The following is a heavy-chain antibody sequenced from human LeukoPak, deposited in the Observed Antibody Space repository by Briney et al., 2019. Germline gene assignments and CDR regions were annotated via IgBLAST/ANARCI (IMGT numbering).Heavy chain of an antibody. Sequence: GGSLRLSRAASGFTDNRNYMIWVRQAPGKGLECVSVIYSGGTTWYADSVKGRFTISRDTNTLYLQMNSLRAEDTAVYYCARKSDSLLVREGDCWGQGTLVTVSS. CDR1: GFTDNRNY. J-gene: IGHJ4*02. V-gene: IGHV3-66*01. D-gene: IGHD3-10*01. CDR2: IYSGGTT. CDR3: ARKSDSLLVREGDC.